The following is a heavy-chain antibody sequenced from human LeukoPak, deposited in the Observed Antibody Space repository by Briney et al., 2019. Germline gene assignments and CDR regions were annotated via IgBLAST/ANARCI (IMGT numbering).Heavy chain of an antibody. CDR2: IYHSGST. CDR1: GGSISSSSYY. D-gene: IGHD1-26*01. V-gene: IGHV4-39*07. Sequence: SETLSLTCTVSGGSISSSSYYWGWIRQPPGKGLEWIGSIYHSGSTYYNPSLKSRVTISVDTSKNQFSLKLCSVTAADTAVYYCATTTIVGARDYWGQGTLVTVSS. J-gene: IGHJ4*02. CDR3: ATTTIVGARDY.